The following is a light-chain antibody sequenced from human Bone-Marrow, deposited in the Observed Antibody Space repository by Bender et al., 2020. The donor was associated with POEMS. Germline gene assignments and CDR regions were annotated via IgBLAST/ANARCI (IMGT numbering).Light chain of an antibody. Sequence: QSALTQPASVSGSPGQSITISCTGTSSDVGDYNLVSWYQQHPGKVPKLLIYEDNKRPSGVSNRFSGSRSGNTASLTISGLQAEDEADYYCCSYAAFTTVVFGGGTKVTVL. CDR3: CSYAAFTTVV. CDR1: SSDVGDYNL. V-gene: IGLV2-23*01. CDR2: EDN. J-gene: IGLJ2*01.